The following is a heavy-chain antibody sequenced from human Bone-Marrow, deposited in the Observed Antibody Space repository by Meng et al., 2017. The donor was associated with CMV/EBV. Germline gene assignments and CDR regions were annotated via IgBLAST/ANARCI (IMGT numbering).Heavy chain of an antibody. D-gene: IGHD2-15*01. J-gene: IGHJ6*02. CDR3: ARDKRVVAFTSYYYGMDV. Sequence: GESLKISCAASGFTFSSYAMHWVRQAPGKGLEWVANIKQDGSEKYYVDSVKGRFTISRDNAKNSLYLQMNSLRAEDTAVYYCARDKRVVAFTSYYYGMDVWGQGTTVTVSS. CDR2: IKQDGSEK. V-gene: IGHV3-7*01. CDR1: GFTFSSYA.